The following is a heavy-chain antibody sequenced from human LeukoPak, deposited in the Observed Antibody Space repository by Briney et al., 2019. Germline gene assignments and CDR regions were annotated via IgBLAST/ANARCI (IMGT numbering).Heavy chain of an antibody. D-gene: IGHD2-21*01. V-gene: IGHV4-4*07. J-gene: IGHJ4*02. CDR3: ARGVQVWLMSQRYFDS. Sequence: SETLSLTCTVSGGSISSYYWSWIRQPAGKGLEWIGRIYTSGSTNYNPSLKSRVTMSVDTSNRQLSLRLRSVTAADTAVYFCARGVQVWLMSQRYFDSWGQGTQVTVSS. CDR1: GGSISSYY. CDR2: IYTSGST.